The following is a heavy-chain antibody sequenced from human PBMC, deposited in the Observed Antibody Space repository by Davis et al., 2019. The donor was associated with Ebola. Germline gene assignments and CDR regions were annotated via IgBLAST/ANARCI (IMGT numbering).Heavy chain of an antibody. CDR2: TYYSSKWYN. CDR1: GDSVSSGG. Sequence: HSRTLSLTCAISGDSVSSGGWNWIRQSPSRGLEWLGRTYYSSKWYNDYAVSVKSRITVNPDTSKNQFSLQLNSLTPEDTAVYYCARGWLRSTFDLWGQGTPVIVSS. V-gene: IGHV6-1*01. CDR3: ARGWLRSTFDL. D-gene: IGHD5-12*01. J-gene: IGHJ5*02.